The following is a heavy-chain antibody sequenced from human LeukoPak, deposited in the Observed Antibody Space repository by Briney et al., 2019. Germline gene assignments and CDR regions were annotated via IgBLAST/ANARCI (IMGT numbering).Heavy chain of an antibody. CDR1: GFTFSSYA. J-gene: IGHJ4*02. Sequence: TGGSLRLSCAASGFTFSSYAMSWVRQAPGKGLEWVSAISGSGGSTYYADSVKGRFTISRDNSKNTLYLQMNSLRAEDTAVYYCAKDGDYGGYALSGYWGQGTLVTVSS. V-gene: IGHV3-23*01. CDR3: AKDGDYGGYALSGY. D-gene: IGHD5-12*01. CDR2: ISGSGGST.